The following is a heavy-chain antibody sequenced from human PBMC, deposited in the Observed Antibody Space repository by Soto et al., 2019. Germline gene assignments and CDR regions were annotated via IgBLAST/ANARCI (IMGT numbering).Heavy chain of an antibody. CDR3: ARLGLYDFWSGYSPRGRMDV. V-gene: IGHV1-18*04. CDR1: GYTFTSYG. CDR2: ISAYNGNT. D-gene: IGHD3-3*01. Sequence: ASVKVSCKASGYTFTSYGISWVRQAPGQGXEWMGWISAYNGNTNYAQKLQGRVTMTTDTSTSTAYMELRSLRSDDTAVYYCARLGLYDFWSGYSPRGRMDVWGQGTTVTVSS. J-gene: IGHJ6*02.